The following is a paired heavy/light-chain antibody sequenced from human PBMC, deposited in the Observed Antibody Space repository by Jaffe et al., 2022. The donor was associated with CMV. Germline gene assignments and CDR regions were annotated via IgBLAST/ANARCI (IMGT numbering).Heavy chain of an antibody. Sequence: EVQLVESGGGLVQPGGSLKLSCAASGFTFSGSAIHWVRQASGKGLEWVGQIRSKAKTYATTYPASLKGRFTISRDDSTSTAHLQVNGLKIEDSAIYYCTRLASEEWQKDWYFDLWGRGTLVTVSS. J-gene: IGHJ2*01. V-gene: IGHV3-73*02. CDR3: TRLASEEWQKDWYFDL. CDR2: IRSKAKTYAT. CDR1: GFTFSGSA. D-gene: IGHD2-8*01.
Light chain of an antibody. J-gene: IGLJ2*01. CDR1: NLGNRF. V-gene: IGLV3-1*01. CDR2: QDN. CDR3: QAWDSSTVV. Sequence: SYELTQTPSVSVSPGQTATITCSGDNLGNRFACWYQQKPGQSPILVIYQDNKRPSGIPERFSGSNSGNTATLTISGTQALDEGDYYCQAWDSSTVVFGGGTRLTV.